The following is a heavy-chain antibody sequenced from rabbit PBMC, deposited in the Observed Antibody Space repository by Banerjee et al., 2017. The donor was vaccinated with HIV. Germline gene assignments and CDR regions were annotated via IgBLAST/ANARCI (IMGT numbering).Heavy chain of an antibody. CDR3: AGHLAAVIGCKFSL. J-gene: IGHJ4*01. CDR2: INTSSGNT. V-gene: IGHV1S45*01. D-gene: IGHD1-1*01. Sequence: QEQLEESGGGLVKPEGSLTPTCTASGFSFSNKYVMCWVRQAPGKGLEWIGCINTSSGNTVYASWAKGRFAISKTSSTTLTVQMPSLKAADAANYFCAGHLAAVIGCKFSLWGGDALVA. CDR1: GFSFSNKYV.